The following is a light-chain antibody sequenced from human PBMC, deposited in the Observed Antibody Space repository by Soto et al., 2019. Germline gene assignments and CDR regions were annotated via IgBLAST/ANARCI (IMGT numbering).Light chain of an antibody. J-gene: IGLJ3*02. CDR2: EGS. V-gene: IGLV2-23*03. CDR1: SSDVGSYNR. CDR3: CSYAGSSTFEV. Sequence: QSALTQPASVSGSPGQSITISCTGTSSDVGSYNRVSWYQQHPGKAPKLMIYEGSKRPSGVSNRFSGSKSGNTASLTISGLQAEDEADYYRCSYAGSSTFEVFGGGTKLTVL.